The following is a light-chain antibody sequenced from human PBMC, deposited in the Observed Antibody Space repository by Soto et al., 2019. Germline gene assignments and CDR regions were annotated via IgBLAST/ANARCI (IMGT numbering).Light chain of an antibody. V-gene: IGLV2-8*01. CDR3: SSDAGSNNLEVV. CDR2: EVS. J-gene: IGLJ2*01. CDR1: SSDVCGYNY. Sequence: QSALTQPPSASGSPGQSVTISCTGTSSDVCGYNYVSWYQQHPGKAPKLMMYEVSKRPSGVPDRFSGSKSGNTASLTVSGLQAEDEADYYCSSDAGSNNLEVVFGGGTKLTVL.